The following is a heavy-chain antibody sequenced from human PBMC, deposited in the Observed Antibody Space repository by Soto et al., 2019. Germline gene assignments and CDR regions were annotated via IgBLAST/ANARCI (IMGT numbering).Heavy chain of an antibody. CDR2: MNPNSGNT. J-gene: IGHJ6*03. CDR1: GYTFTSYD. V-gene: IGHV1-8*01. CDR3: ARPRSQIYYYYYMDV. Sequence: GASVKVSCKASGYTFTSYDINWVRQATGQGLEWMGWMNPNSGNTGYAQKFQGRVTMTRNTSISTAYMELSSLRSEDTAVYYCARPRSQIYYYYYMDVWGKGTTVTVSS.